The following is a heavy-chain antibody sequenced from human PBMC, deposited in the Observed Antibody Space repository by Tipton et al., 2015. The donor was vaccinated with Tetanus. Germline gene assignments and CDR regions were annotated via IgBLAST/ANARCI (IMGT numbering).Heavy chain of an antibody. Sequence: TLSLTCTVSGGSISSGGYYWSWIRQHPGKGLEWIGYIYYSGSTYYNPSLKSRVTISVDTSKNPFSLKLSSVTVADTAVYYSAGPEVPEQLWLRAGFDYWGQGTLVTVSS. CDR3: AGPEVPEQLWLRAGFDY. CDR1: GGSISSGGYY. D-gene: IGHD5-18*01. CDR2: IYYSGST. V-gene: IGHV4-31*03. J-gene: IGHJ4*02.